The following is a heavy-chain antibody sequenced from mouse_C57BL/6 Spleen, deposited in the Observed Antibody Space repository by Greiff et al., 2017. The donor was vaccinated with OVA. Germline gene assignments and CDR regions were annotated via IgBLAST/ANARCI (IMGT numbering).Heavy chain of an antibody. CDR3: ARRSTMVTKGDAMDY. J-gene: IGHJ4*01. V-gene: IGHV5-9*01. CDR1: GFTFSSYT. CDR2: ISGGGGNT. Sequence: EVQGVESGGGLVKPGGSLKLSCAASGFTFSSYTMSWVRQTPEKRLEWVATISGGGGNTYYPDSVKGRFTISRDNAKNTLYLQMSSLRSEDTALYYCARRSTMVTKGDAMDYWGQGTSVTVSS. D-gene: IGHD2-1*01.